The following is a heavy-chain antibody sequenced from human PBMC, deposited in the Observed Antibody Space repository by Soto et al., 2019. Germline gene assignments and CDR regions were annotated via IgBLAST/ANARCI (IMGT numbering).Heavy chain of an antibody. CDR1: GYTFTQYY. CDR2: INPASGST. D-gene: IGHD6-13*01. CDR3: ARELAAGDH. Sequence: QVQLVQSGAEVNKPGASVKLSCRTSGYTFTQYYIHWVRQAPGQGLEWLAIINPASGSTNYAQDFQGRVTLTMDTSTTTVYMELSGLSAEDTAICYCARELAAGDHWGQGTLVTVSS. J-gene: IGHJ4*02. V-gene: IGHV1-46*01.